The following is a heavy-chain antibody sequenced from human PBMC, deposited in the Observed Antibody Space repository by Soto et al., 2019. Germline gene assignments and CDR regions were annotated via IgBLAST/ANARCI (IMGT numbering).Heavy chain of an antibody. Sequence: SETPSLTCAVYGGSFSGYYWTWIRQPPGTGLVWIGEINHSGSTNYNPSLKSRVTISVDTSKNQFSLKLTSVTAADTAVYYCARDKITGLFDYWGQGTLVT. J-gene: IGHJ4*02. D-gene: IGHD2-8*02. V-gene: IGHV4-34*01. CDR1: GGSFSGYY. CDR3: ARDKITGLFDY. CDR2: INHSGST.